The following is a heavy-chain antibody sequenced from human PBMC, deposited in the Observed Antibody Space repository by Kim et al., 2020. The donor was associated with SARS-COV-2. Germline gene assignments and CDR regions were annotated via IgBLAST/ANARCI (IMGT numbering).Heavy chain of an antibody. CDR1: GDSFSYFA. CDR2: IWYDASTE. CDR3: VRDGRGTHCYFQMDV. D-gene: IGHD2-15*01. V-gene: IGHV3-33*01. Sequence: GGSLRLSCAASGDSFSYFAMHWVRQAPGKGPEWVAIIWYDASTEYYADSVKGRFTISRDNSKNQLYLQMNSLRVDDTAVYHCVRDGRGTHCYFQMDVWGPGTTVTVSS. J-gene: IGHJ6*02.